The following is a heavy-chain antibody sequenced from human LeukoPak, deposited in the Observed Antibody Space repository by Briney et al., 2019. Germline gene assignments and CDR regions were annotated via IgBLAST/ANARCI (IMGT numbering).Heavy chain of an antibody. CDR1: GFTFSSYA. J-gene: IGHJ6*04. CDR2: ISGSGGST. V-gene: IGHV3-23*01. Sequence: GGSLRLSCAASGFTFSSYAMSWVRQAPGKGLEWVSAISGSGGSTYYADPVKGRFTISRDNSKNTLYLQMNSLRAEDTAVYYCANGVGYYGSGSYYNVYYYGMDVWGKGTTVTVSS. CDR3: ANGVGYYGSGSYYNVYYYGMDV. D-gene: IGHD3-10*01.